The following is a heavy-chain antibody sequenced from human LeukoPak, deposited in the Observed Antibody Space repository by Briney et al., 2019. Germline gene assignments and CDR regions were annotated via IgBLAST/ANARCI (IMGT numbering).Heavy chain of an antibody. J-gene: IGHJ4*02. D-gene: IGHD6-19*01. Sequence: GGSLRLSCAASGFTFSSYAMSWVRQAPGKGLEWVSAISGSGGSTYYADSVKGRFTISRDNSKNTLYLQMNGLRAEDTAVYYCAKDTVAGTRFAFYYWGQGTLVTVSS. CDR1: GFTFSSYA. V-gene: IGHV3-23*01. CDR3: AKDTVAGTRFAFYY. CDR2: ISGSGGST.